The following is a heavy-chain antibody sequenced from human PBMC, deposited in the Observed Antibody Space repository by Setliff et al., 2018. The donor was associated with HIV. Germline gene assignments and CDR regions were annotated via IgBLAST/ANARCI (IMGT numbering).Heavy chain of an antibody. Sequence: PSETLSLTCTVSRGSISSGGYYWSWIRQHPERGLEWIGYIYYNGITYYSPSLRSRVIMSVDTSRNEFSLKLNSVTAADTATYYCARSNPGITAGLLAYWGPGTLVTVSS. D-gene: IGHD6-13*01. CDR2: IYYNGIT. CDR1: RGSISSGGYY. V-gene: IGHV4-31*03. J-gene: IGHJ4*02. CDR3: ARSNPGITAGLLAY.